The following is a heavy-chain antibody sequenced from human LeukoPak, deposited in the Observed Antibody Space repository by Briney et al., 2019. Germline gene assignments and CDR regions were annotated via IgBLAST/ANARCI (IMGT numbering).Heavy chain of an antibody. CDR3: ARYQLLLFDH. Sequence: ASVKVSCKASGYTFTSYYMHWVRQAPGQGLEWMGIINPSGGSTSYAQKFQGRVTMTTDTSTSTAYMELRSLRSDDTAVYYCARYQLLLFDHWGQGTLVTVSS. D-gene: IGHD2-2*01. V-gene: IGHV1-46*01. CDR2: INPSGGST. CDR1: GYTFTSYY. J-gene: IGHJ4*02.